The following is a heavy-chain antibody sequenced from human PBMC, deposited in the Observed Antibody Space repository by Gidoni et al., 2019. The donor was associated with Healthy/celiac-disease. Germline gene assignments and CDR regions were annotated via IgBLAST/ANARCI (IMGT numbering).Heavy chain of an antibody. J-gene: IGHJ3*02. CDR2: IDSGGST. Sequence: EVQLVDSGGGLVQPGGSLSLSCAASAFPVRRNYMSWVRQAPGQGLEWVSVIDSGGSTYYADSVKGRFTSSRDNSKNTLYLQMNSLRAEDTAVYYCARDQVPAAILAGAFDIWGQGTMVTVSS. V-gene: IGHV3-66*02. CDR3: ARDQVPAAILAGAFDI. D-gene: IGHD2-2*01. CDR1: AFPVRRNY.